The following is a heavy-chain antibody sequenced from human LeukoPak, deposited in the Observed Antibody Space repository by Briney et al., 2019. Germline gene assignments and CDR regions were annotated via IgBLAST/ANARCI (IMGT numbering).Heavy chain of an antibody. D-gene: IGHD1-14*01. V-gene: IGHV4-34*01. CDR2: INHSGST. Sequence: SETLSLTCAVYGGSFSGYYWSWIRQPPGKGLEWIGEINHSGSTNYNPSLKSRVTISVDTSKNQFTLKLSSVTAADTAVYYCHTSPRGEPRSSRARDYWGQGTLVTVSS. J-gene: IGHJ4*02. CDR1: GGSFSGYY. CDR3: HTSPRGEPRSSRARDY.